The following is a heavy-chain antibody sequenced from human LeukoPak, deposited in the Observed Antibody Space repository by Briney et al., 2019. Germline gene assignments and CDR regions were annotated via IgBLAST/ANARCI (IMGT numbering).Heavy chain of an antibody. V-gene: IGHV1-2*02. CDR3: ARAPANYDYVWGSYREYYFDY. J-gene: IGHJ4*02. CDR2: INPNSGGT. CDR1: GYTFTGYY. Sequence: VASVKVSCKASGYTFTGYYMHWVRQAPGQGLERMGWINPNSGGTNYAQKFQGRVTMTRDTSISTAYMELSRLRSDDTAVYYCARAPANYDYVWGSYREYYFDYWGQGTLVTVS. D-gene: IGHD3-16*02.